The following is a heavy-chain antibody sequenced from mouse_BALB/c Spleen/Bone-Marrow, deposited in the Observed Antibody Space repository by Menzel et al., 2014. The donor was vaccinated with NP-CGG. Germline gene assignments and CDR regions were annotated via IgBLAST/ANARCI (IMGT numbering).Heavy chain of an antibody. D-gene: IGHD2-4*01. CDR3: ARDSFLITRALDY. V-gene: IGHV2-6-7*01. Sequence: VKLVESGPGLVAPSQSLSITCTVSGFSLTGYGVSWVRQPPGKGLEWLGMIWGDGSTDYNSALKSRLSISKDNSKSQVFLKMNSLQTDDTARYYCARDSFLITRALDYWGQRTSVTVSS. J-gene: IGHJ4*01. CDR2: IWGDGST. CDR1: GFSLTGYG.